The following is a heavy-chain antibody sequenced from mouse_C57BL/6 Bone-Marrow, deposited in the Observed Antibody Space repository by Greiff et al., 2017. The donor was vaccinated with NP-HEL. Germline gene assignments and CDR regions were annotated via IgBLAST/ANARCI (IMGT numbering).Heavy chain of an antibody. Sequence: QVQLQQSGPGLVAPSQSLSITCTVSGFSLTSYAISWVRQPPGKGLEWLGVIWTGGGTNYNSALKSRLSISKDNSKSQVFLKMNSLQTDDTARYYCARSGGPHLYYYAMDYWGQGTSVTVSS. J-gene: IGHJ4*01. V-gene: IGHV2-9-1*01. CDR1: GFSLTSYA. CDR3: ARSGGPHLYYYAMDY. D-gene: IGHD1-1*01. CDR2: IWTGGGT.